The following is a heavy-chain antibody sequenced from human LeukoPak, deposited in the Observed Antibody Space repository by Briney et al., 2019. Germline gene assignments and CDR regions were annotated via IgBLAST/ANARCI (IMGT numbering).Heavy chain of an antibody. CDR3: ARATYYYGSGSYRVAAFDI. D-gene: IGHD3-10*01. Sequence: ASVKVSCKASGYTFTGYYMHWVRQAPGQGLEWMGWINPNSGGTNYAQKFQGRVTMTRDTSISTAYMELSRLRSDDTAVYYCARATYYYGSGSYRVAAFDIWGQGTTVTVSS. CDR1: GYTFTGYY. CDR2: INPNSGGT. J-gene: IGHJ3*02. V-gene: IGHV1-2*02.